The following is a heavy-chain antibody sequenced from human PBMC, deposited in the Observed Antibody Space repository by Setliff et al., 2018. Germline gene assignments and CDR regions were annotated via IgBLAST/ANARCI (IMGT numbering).Heavy chain of an antibody. CDR3: ASNWIGYPHRFDP. CDR2: IHYRGTT. CDR1: GASISSGTYY. D-gene: IGHD2-15*01. Sequence: SETLSLTCTVSGASISSGTYYWAWIRQPPGKGLEWIGRIHYRGTTYSNASLASRLTISVDTAKNQFSLKLTSVTAADTAVYYCASNWIGYPHRFDPWGQGTLVTVSS. J-gene: IGHJ5*02. V-gene: IGHV4-39*01.